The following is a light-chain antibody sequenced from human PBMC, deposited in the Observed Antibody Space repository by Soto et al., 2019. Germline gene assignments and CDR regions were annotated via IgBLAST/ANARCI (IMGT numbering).Light chain of an antibody. Sequence: EIVLTQSPATLSLSPGERATLSCRASQSVSSYLAWYQQKPGQAHRLLIYDESNRATGIPARFSGSGSGTDFTLTISSLAPEDFAVYYCQQRSNWPRTFGQGTKVEIK. CDR1: QSVSSY. V-gene: IGKV3-11*01. CDR3: QQRSNWPRT. CDR2: DES. J-gene: IGKJ1*01.